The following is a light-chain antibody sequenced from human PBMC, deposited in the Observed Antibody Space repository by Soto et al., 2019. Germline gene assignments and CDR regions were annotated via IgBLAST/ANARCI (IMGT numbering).Light chain of an antibody. CDR1: SSDVGAYNY. J-gene: IGLJ1*01. V-gene: IGLV2-11*01. CDR2: DDS. Sequence: QSVLTQPRSVSGSPGQSVTISCTGTSSDVGAYNYVSWYQQHPGKAPKLMTYDDSKRPSGVPDRFSGSKSGNTASLTISGLQAEDEADYYCCSYADNYSYVFGTGTKVTVL. CDR3: CSYADNYSYV.